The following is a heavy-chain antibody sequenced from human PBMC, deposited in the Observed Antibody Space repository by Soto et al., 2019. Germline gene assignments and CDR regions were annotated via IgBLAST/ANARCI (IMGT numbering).Heavy chain of an antibody. V-gene: IGHV3-30-3*01. J-gene: IGHJ6*02. Sequence: SLRLSCAGSGFTFSSYAMHWVRQAPGKGLEWVAVISFDGNNEYYADSVKGRFTISRDSSKNTLFLQMNSLRPEDTAVYYCARDWXRYVGSYYGMDVWGQGTTVTVSS. CDR1: GFTFSSYA. CDR2: ISFDGNNE. CDR3: ARDWXRYVGSYYGMDV. D-gene: IGHD3-10*01.